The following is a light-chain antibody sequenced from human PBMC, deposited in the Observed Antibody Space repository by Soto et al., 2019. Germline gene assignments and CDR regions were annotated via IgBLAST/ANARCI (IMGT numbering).Light chain of an antibody. CDR3: SSYTSSSTDYV. V-gene: IGLV2-14*01. CDR1: SSDVGGYNY. Sequence: LTQPASVSGSPGRSITISCTGTSSDVGGYNYVSWYQQHPGKAPKLMIYDVSNRPSGVSNRFSGSKSGNTASLTISGLQAEDEADYYCSSYTSSSTDYVFGTGTKVTVL. CDR2: DVS. J-gene: IGLJ1*01.